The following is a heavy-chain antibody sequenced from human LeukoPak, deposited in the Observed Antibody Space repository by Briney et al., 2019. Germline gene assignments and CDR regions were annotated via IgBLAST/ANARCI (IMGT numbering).Heavy chain of an antibody. J-gene: IGHJ4*02. D-gene: IGHD5-18*01. CDR1: GFTVSSNY. V-gene: IGHV3-66*01. CDR3: AWEGDKRGYSYGSDYYFDY. CDR2: IYSGGST. Sequence: TGGSLRLSCAASGFTVSSNYMSWVRQAPGKGLEWVSVIYSGGSTYYADSVKGRFTISRDNSKNTLYLQMNSLRAEDTAVYYCAWEGDKRGYSYGSDYYFDYWGQGTLVTVSS.